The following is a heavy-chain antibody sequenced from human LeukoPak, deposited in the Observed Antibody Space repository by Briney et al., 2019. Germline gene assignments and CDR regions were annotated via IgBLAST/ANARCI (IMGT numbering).Heavy chain of an antibody. CDR2: IYSGGST. CDR3: ARAGTFGGVIAPFDY. V-gene: IGHV3-66*01. CDR1: GLTVSSNY. J-gene: IGHJ4*02. D-gene: IGHD3-16*02. Sequence: PGGSLRLSCAASGLTVSSNYMSWVRQAPGKGLGWDSVIYSGGSTYYADSVKGRFTISRDNSKNTLYLQMNSLRAEDTAVYYCARAGTFGGVIAPFDYWGQGTLVTVSS.